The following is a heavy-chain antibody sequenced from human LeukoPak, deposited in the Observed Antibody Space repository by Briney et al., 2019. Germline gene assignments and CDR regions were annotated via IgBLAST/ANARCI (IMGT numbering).Heavy chain of an antibody. J-gene: IGHJ4*02. Sequence: SETLSLTCTVSGYSISSGYYWGWIRQPPGKGLEWIGSIYHSGSTYYNPSLKSRVTISVDTSKNQFSLKLSSVTAADTAVYYCAREGYRKQDYWGQGTLVTVSS. CDR1: GYSISSGYY. CDR2: IYHSGST. D-gene: IGHD1-1*01. V-gene: IGHV4-38-2*02. CDR3: AREGYRKQDY.